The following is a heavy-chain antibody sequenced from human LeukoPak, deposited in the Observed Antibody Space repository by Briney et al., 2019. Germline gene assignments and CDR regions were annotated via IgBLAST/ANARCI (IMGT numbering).Heavy chain of an antibody. Sequence: GSLRLSCAASGITFSSYSMNWVRQAPGKGLEWVSSISSSSSYIYYADSVKGRFTISRDNAKNSLYLQMNSLRAEDTAVYYCARVVVVAATLSYYYYMDVWGKGTTVTVSS. V-gene: IGHV3-21*01. CDR1: GITFSSYS. CDR3: ARVVVVAATLSYYYYMDV. CDR2: ISSSSSYI. D-gene: IGHD2-15*01. J-gene: IGHJ6*03.